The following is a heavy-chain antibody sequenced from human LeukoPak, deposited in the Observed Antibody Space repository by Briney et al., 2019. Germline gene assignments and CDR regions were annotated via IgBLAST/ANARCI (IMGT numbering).Heavy chain of an antibody. CDR1: GFTFSIYA. J-gene: IGHJ4*02. CDR3: ARDGNPYCSGGNCFLDH. D-gene: IGHD2-15*01. Sequence: GGSLRLSCAVSGFTFSIYAMSWVRQAPGKGLGWVSVISDSGGRTYYTDSVRGRFTISRDNSKNTVYLLMNSLRADDTAVYYCARDGNPYCSGGNCFLDHWGQGTLVTVSS. CDR2: ISDSGGRT. V-gene: IGHV3-23*01.